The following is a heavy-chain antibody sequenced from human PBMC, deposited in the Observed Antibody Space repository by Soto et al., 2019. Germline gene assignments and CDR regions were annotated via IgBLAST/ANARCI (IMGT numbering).Heavy chain of an antibody. V-gene: IGHV2-5*01. Sequence: QITLKESGPTLVKPTQPLTLTCTFSGFSLTNTGVTVGWIGQPPEKALEWLALMYWHDDKRYNPSLRNRLTIAKDTSKNRVVLTLANVGPVDTATYFCAHSHFEILTGPFDSWGRGTLVTVSS. CDR2: MYWHDDK. D-gene: IGHD3-9*01. CDR1: GFSLTNTGVT. J-gene: IGHJ5*01. CDR3: AHSHFEILTGPFDS.